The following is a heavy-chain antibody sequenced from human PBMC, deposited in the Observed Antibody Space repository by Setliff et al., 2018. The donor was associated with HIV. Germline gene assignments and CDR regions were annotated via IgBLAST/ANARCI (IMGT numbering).Heavy chain of an antibody. V-gene: IGHV1-69*10. CDR3: AGDVWGSYRSFGY. CDR1: GGTFSSYA. D-gene: IGHD3-16*02. J-gene: IGHJ4*02. CDR2: IIPILGIA. Sequence: SVKVSCKASGGTFSSYAISWVRQAPGQGLEWMGGIIPILGIANYAQKFQGRVTITADESTSTAYMELSSLRSEDTAVYYCAGDVWGSYRSFGYWGQGTLVPSPQ.